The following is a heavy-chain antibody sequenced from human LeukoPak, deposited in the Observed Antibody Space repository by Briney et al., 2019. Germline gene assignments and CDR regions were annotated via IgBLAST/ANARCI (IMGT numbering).Heavy chain of an antibody. J-gene: IGHJ6*02. CDR1: GYTFTSYA. Sequence: GASVKVSCKASGYTFTSYAMHWVRQAPGQGLEWMGWINAGNGNTKYSQKFQGRVTITRDTSASTAYMELSSLRSEDTAVYYCARDDLRQYYYGMDVWGQGTTVTVSS. V-gene: IGHV1-3*01. CDR2: INAGNGNT. CDR3: ARDDLRQYYYGMDV.